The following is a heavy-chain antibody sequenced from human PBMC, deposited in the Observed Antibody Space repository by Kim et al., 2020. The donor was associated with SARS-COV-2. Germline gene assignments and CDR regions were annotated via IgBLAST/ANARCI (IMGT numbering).Heavy chain of an antibody. J-gene: IGHJ6*02. V-gene: IGHV3-23*01. Sequence: DAVKGRFTISRDNSKNTLYLQMNSLRAEDTAVYYCAKEVVVSWYYGMDVWGQGTTVTVSS. CDR3: AKEVVVSWYYGMDV. D-gene: IGHD2-15*01.